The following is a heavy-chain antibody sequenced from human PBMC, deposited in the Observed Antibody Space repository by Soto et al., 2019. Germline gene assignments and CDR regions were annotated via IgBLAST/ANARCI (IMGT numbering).Heavy chain of an antibody. Sequence: ASVKVSCKASGYTFTSYGISWVRQAPGQRLEWMGWINAGNGNTKYSQKFQGRVTITRDTSASTAYMELSSLRSEDTAVYYCAILTITGTTTVDYWGQGTLVTVSS. D-gene: IGHD1-7*01. CDR1: GYTFTSYG. CDR2: INAGNGNT. V-gene: IGHV1-3*01. CDR3: AILTITGTTTVDY. J-gene: IGHJ4*02.